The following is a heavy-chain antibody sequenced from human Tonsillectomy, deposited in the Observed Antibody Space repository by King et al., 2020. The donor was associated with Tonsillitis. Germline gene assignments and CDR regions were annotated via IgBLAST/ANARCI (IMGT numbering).Heavy chain of an antibody. CDR1: GFTFSRYS. CDR3: ASAGENYGSGAFDI. CDR2: ISSSSSYI. J-gene: IGHJ3*02. V-gene: IGHV3-21*01. D-gene: IGHD4-17*01. Sequence: VQLVESGGGLVKPGGSLRLSCAASGFTFSRYSMNWVRQAPGKGLEWVSSISSSSSYIYYADSVKGRFTISIDNAKNSLYLQMNSLRAEDTAVYYCASAGENYGSGAFDIWGQGTMVTVSS.